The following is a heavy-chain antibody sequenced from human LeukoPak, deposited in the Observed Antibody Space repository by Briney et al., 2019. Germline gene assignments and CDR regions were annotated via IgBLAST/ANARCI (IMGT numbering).Heavy chain of an antibody. Sequence: PGRSLRLSCAASGFTFSSYGMHWVRQAPGKGLEWVAVISYDGSNKYYADSVKGRFTISRDNSKNTLYLQMNSLRAEDTAVYYCARVTVTTLENWGQGTLVTVSS. V-gene: IGHV3-30*03. J-gene: IGHJ4*02. CDR3: ARVTVTTLEN. CDR2: ISYDGSNK. D-gene: IGHD4-17*01. CDR1: GFTFSSYG.